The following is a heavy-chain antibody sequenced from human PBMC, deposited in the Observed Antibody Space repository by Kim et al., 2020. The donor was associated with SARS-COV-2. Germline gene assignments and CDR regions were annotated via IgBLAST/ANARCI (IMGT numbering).Heavy chain of an antibody. J-gene: IGHJ5*02. Sequence: SETLSLTCAVYGGSFSGYYWSWIRQPPGKGLEWIGEINHSGSTNYNPSLKSRVTISVDTSKNQFSLKLSSVTAADTAVYYCARADYGDHGWFDPWGQGTLVTVSS. CDR3: ARADYGDHGWFDP. CDR2: INHSGST. CDR1: GGSFSGYY. D-gene: IGHD4-17*01. V-gene: IGHV4-34*01.